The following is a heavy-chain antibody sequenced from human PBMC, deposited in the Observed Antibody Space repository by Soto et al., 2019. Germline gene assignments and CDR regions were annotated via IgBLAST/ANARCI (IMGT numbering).Heavy chain of an antibody. CDR3: ARGAAAIMDV. D-gene: IGHD6-13*01. CDR2: INPNSGGT. J-gene: IGHJ6*02. CDR1: GYTFTGYY. Sequence: ASVKVSCKASGYTFTGYYIHWVRQAPGQGLQWMGWINPNSGGTNYAQKFQGRATMTRDTSISTAYMDLSSLRFDDTAVYYCARGAAAIMDVWGQGTTVTVSS. V-gene: IGHV1-2*02.